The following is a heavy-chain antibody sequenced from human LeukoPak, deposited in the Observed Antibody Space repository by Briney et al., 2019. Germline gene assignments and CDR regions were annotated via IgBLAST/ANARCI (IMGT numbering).Heavy chain of an antibody. J-gene: IGHJ4*02. D-gene: IGHD1-14*01. Sequence: GASVTVSCKASGYTFTSYGISWVRQAPGQGLEWMGWISAYNGNTNYAQKLQGRVTMTTDTSTSTAYMELRSLRSDDTAVYYCARTAPSTEPLPEDYWGQGTLVTVSS. CDR1: GYTFTSYG. V-gene: IGHV1-18*01. CDR3: ARTAPSTEPLPEDY. CDR2: ISAYNGNT.